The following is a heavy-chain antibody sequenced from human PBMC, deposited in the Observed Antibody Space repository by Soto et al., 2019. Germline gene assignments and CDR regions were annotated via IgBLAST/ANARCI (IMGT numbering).Heavy chain of an antibody. CDR1: GFTFSSYA. CDR3: AKVPRSGWYGEFDY. Sequence: EVQLLESGGGLVQPGGSLRLSCAASGFTFSSYAMSWVRQAPGKGLEWVSAISGSGGSTYYADSVKGRFTISRDNSKNTLYLQMNSLRAVDTAVHYCAKVPRSGWYGEFDYWGQVTLVTVSS. J-gene: IGHJ4*02. D-gene: IGHD6-19*01. CDR2: ISGSGGST. V-gene: IGHV3-23*01.